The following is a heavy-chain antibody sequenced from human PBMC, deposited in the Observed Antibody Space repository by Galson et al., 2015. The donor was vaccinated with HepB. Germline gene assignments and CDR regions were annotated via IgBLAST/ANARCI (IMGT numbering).Heavy chain of an antibody. Sequence: CAISGDSVSSNSAAWNWIRQSPSRGLEWLGRTYFRSKWYNDYAVSVKSRVTINPDTSKNHFSLQLNSVTPEDTAVYYCARASRGVFDYWGQGTLVTVSS. CDR3: ARASRGVFDY. CDR1: GDSVSSNSAA. CDR2: TYFRSKWYN. J-gene: IGHJ4*02. D-gene: IGHD3-10*01. V-gene: IGHV6-1*01.